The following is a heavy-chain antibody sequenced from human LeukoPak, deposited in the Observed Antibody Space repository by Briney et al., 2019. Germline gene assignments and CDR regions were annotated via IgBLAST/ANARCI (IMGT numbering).Heavy chain of an antibody. CDR1: GASFRSYY. D-gene: IGHD6-19*01. J-gene: IGHJ5*02. CDR3: ARVEQWPPFRFDP. Sequence: SETLSLTCTVSGASFRSYYWSWIRQPPGKGLELIGYIYDNGTTNYNPSLKSRVSISLDTPRNLFSLKLSSVTAADTAIYRCARVEQWPPFRFDPWGQGTLVTVSS. V-gene: IGHV4-59*01. CDR2: IYDNGTT.